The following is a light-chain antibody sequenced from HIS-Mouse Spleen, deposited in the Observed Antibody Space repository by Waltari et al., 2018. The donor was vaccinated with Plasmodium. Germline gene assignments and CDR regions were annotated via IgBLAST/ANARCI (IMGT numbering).Light chain of an antibody. CDR1: SSDVGGYNF. CDR3: CSYAGSYTWV. V-gene: IGLV2-11*01. CDR2: DVS. J-gene: IGLJ3*02. Sequence: QSALTQPPSVSGSPGQSVTISCPGTSSDVGGYNFVSWYQQHPGKAPKRMIYDVSKRPSGVPDRFSGSKSGNTASLTISGLQAEDEADYYCCSYAGSYTWVFGGGTKLTVL.